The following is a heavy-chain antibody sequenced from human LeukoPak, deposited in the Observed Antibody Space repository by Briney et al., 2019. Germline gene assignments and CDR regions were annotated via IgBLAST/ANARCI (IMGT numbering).Heavy chain of an antibody. V-gene: IGHV4-34*01. CDR1: GGSFSGYY. J-gene: IGHJ4*02. CDR2: INHSGST. CDR3: ARETTVTTRDVDY. Sequence: SETLSLTCAVYGGSFSGYYWSWIRQPPGKGLEWIGEINHSGSTNYNPSLKSRVTISVDTSKNQFSLKLSSVTAADTAVYYCARETTVTTRDVDYWGQGTLVTVSS. D-gene: IGHD4-17*01.